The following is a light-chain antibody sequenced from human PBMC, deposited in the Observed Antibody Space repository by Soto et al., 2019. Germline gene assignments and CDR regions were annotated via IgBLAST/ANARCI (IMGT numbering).Light chain of an antibody. CDR1: HSVSSD. CDR2: GAS. CDR3: QQYGNAPYT. Sequence: EIVLTQSPATLSLSPGERATLSCRASHSVSSDLAWYQQKPGQAPRLLIYGASNRATGVPDRFKGSGSGTDFTLIISGLEPEDFGVYYCQQYGNAPYTFGQGTKVDIK. J-gene: IGKJ2*01. V-gene: IGKV3-20*01.